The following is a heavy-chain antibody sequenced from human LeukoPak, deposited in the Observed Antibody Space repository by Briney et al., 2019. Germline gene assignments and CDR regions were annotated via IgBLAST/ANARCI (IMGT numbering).Heavy chain of an antibody. CDR2: IWYDGSNK. CDR1: GFTFSSYG. Sequence: GGSLRLSCAASGFTFSSYGMHWVRQAPGKGLEWVAVIWYDGSNKYYADSVKGRFTISRDNSKNTLYLQMNSLRAEDTAVYYCARDLLRRTGAFDIWGQGTMVTVSS. D-gene: IGHD4-17*01. J-gene: IGHJ3*02. CDR3: ARDLLRRTGAFDI. V-gene: IGHV3-33*01.